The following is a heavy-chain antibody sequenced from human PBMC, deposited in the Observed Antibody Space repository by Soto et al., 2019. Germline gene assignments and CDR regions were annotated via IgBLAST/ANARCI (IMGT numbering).Heavy chain of an antibody. J-gene: IGHJ4*02. V-gene: IGHV1-18*01. CDR2: ISAYNGNT. D-gene: IGHD3-22*01. CDR3: VRGPDYEGYFDY. CDR1: GYIFSDYG. Sequence: ASVKVSCKSSGYIFSDYGITWVRQAPGQGLEWMGWISAYNGNTDYAQKFQDRLTLATDTSTSTAYMELRSLRSDDTALYYCVRGPDYEGYFDYWGQGTLVTVSS.